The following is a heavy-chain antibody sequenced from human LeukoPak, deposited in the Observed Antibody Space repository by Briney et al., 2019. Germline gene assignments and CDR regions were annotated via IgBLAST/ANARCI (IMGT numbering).Heavy chain of an antibody. D-gene: IGHD3-10*01. V-gene: IGHV3-21*01. Sequence: GGSLRLSCAASGFTLSDYHMNWVRQAPGKGLEWLSSITTISHYIYYAGAVRGRFTISRDNAKNSLYLQMNSLRSEDTAVYYCARSGGPGTYHQLRFNWFDPWGQGTLVTVSS. CDR3: ARSGGPGTYHQLRFNWFDP. CDR1: GFTLSDYH. J-gene: IGHJ5*02. CDR2: ITTISHYI.